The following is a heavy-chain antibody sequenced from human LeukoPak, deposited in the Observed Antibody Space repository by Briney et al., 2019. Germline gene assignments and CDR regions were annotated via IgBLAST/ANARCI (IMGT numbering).Heavy chain of an antibody. Sequence: GGSLRLSCAASGFTFNMYWMSWVRQAPGKGLEWVSSISSSSSYIYYADSVKGRFTISRDNAKNSLYLQMNSLRAEDTAVYYCAREKGSGSDDAFDIWGQGTMVTVSS. CDR3: AREKGSGSDDAFDI. D-gene: IGHD3-3*01. CDR1: GFTFNMYW. J-gene: IGHJ3*02. V-gene: IGHV3-21*01. CDR2: ISSSSSYI.